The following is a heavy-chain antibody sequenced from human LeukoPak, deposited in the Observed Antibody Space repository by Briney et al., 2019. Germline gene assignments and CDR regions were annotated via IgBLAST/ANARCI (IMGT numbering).Heavy chain of an antibody. CDR3: ARGGEQQLEFDY. D-gene: IGHD6-13*01. CDR2: IYYSGST. CDR1: GGSISSGDYY. Sequence: PSETLSLTCTVSGGSISSGDYYWSWIRQPPGKGLEWIGYIYYSGSTYYNPSLKSRVTISVDTSKNQFSLKLSSVTAADTAVYYWARGGEQQLEFDYWGQGTLVTVSS. V-gene: IGHV4-30-4*01. J-gene: IGHJ4*02.